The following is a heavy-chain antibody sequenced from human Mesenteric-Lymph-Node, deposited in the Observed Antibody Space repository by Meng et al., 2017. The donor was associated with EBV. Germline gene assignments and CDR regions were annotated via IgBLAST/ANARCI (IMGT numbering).Heavy chain of an antibody. CDR1: GYTFTDYP. Sequence: QVQLVQSGSDLKRPGASVKVSCKTSGYTFTDYPLNWLRQAPGQGLEWMGWINTNIANPTYAQGFTGRFVFSLDTSVNTAYLQITNLKPEDTAVYYCTRLTPAIMGGDWFDPWGQGTLVTVSS. J-gene: IGHJ5*02. CDR3: TRLTPAIMGGDWFDP. V-gene: IGHV7-4-1*02. D-gene: IGHD2-2*01. CDR2: INTNIANP.